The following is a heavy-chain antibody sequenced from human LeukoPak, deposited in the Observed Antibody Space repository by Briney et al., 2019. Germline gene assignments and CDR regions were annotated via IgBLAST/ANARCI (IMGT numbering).Heavy chain of an antibody. J-gene: IGHJ6*03. CDR3: AKMSPYCSGGSCYLYYYYYYMDV. D-gene: IGHD2-15*01. CDR2: FSGSGGST. Sequence: GGSLRLSCAASGFTFSSYGMHWVRQAPGKGLEWVSAFSGSGGSTYYADSVKGRFTISRDNSEHTLYLQKNSLRAEDTAVYYCAKMSPYCSGGSCYLYYYYYYMDVWGKGTTVTVSS. CDR1: GFTFSSYG. V-gene: IGHV3-23*01.